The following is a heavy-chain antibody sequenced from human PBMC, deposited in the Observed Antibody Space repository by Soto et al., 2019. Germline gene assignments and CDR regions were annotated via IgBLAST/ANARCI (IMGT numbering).Heavy chain of an antibody. Sequence: KPSETLSLTCAVYGGSFSGYYWSWIRQPPGKGLEWIGEINHSGSTNYNPSLKSRVTISVDTSKNQFSLKLSSVTAADTAVYYCARGFYYGSGSYYYYYYGMDVWGQGTTVTVSS. CDR3: ARGFYYGSGSYYYYYYGMDV. J-gene: IGHJ6*02. CDR2: INHSGST. V-gene: IGHV4-34*01. CDR1: GGSFSGYY. D-gene: IGHD3-10*01.